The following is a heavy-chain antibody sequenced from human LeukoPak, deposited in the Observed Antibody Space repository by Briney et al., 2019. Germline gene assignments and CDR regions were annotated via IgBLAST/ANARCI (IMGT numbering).Heavy chain of an antibody. Sequence: QPGGSLRLSCSASGFTFSSYALHWVRQAPGKGLEWVSGISVSGGTTYYADSVKGRFTISRDNSKNTLYLQLSGLRPEDTAVYYCATCNGWLPHNYWGQGTLVTVSS. V-gene: IGHV3-23*01. D-gene: IGHD3-9*01. CDR1: GFTFSSYA. J-gene: IGHJ4*02. CDR2: ISVSGGTT. CDR3: ATCNGWLPHNY.